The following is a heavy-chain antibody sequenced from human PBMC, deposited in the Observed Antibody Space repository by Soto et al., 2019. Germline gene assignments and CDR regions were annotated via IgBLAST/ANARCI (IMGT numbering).Heavy chain of an antibody. V-gene: IGHV3-13*01. CDR2: IGTAGDT. J-gene: IGHJ4*02. CDR3: VVVIILELYY. D-gene: IGHD3-22*01. CDR1: GFTFSSYD. Sequence: GGSLRLSCAASGFTFSSYDMHWVRQATGKGLEWVSAIGTAGDTYYPGSVKGRFTISRENAKNSLYLQMNSLRAATTLFTMIVVVIILELYYWGQGTLVTVSS.